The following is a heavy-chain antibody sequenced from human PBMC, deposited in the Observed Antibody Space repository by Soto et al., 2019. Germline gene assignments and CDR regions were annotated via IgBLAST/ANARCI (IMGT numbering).Heavy chain of an antibody. CDR3: XXXXAGNTYHAVFD. V-gene: IGHV3-7*01. CDR1: GLTFSGHW. D-gene: IGHD3-16*01. Sequence: VRLVESGGTLVQPGGSLRISCAASGLTFSGHWMTWVRQTPGKGPEWVANISPDGSDKSYVDSVKGRFTISRDNDKNSLSLQLDXLRXEXXXXXXXXXXXAGNTYHAVFD. CDR2: ISPDGSDK. J-gene: IGHJ4*01.